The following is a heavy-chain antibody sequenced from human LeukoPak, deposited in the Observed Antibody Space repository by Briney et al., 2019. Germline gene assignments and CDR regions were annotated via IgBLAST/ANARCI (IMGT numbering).Heavy chain of an antibody. J-gene: IGHJ4*02. CDR3: AKGTGDTAYYFDF. CDR2: IRVSGST. Sequence: QTGGSLRLSCTTSGFTFSSYALSWVRQAPGKGLEWVSGIRVSGSTYYPDSVTGRFTIPRDNSENTLYLQMSGLRAEDTAIYYCAKGTGDTAYYFDFWGQGVLVTVSS. D-gene: IGHD7-27*01. V-gene: IGHV3-23*01. CDR1: GFTFSSYA.